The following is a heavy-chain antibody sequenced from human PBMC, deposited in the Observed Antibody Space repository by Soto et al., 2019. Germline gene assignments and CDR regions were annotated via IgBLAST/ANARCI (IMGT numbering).Heavy chain of an antibody. CDR1: GGTFSSYA. D-gene: IGHD7-27*01. CDR3: ARDLETGLTSMEY. Sequence: QVQLVQSGAEVKKPGSSVKVSCKASGGTFSSYAISWVRQAPGQGLEWMGGIIPIFGTANYAQKFQGRVTITADESTSTAYRELRSLRSGDRAVYYCARDLETGLTSMEYWGQGTLVTVSS. CDR2: IIPIFGTA. J-gene: IGHJ4*02. V-gene: IGHV1-69*12.